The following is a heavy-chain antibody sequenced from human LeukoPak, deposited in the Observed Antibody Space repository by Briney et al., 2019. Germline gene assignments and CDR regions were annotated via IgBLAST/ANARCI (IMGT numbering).Heavy chain of an antibody. J-gene: IGHJ3*02. CDR3: ARGGNYYDSSGYYYRDDAFDI. CDR2: ISSSGSTI. Sequence: GSLRLSCAASGFTFSDYYMSWIRQAPGKGLEWVSYISSSGSTIYYADSVKGRLTISRDNAKNSLYLQMNSLRAEDTAVYYCARGGNYYDSSGYYYRDDAFDIWGQGTMVTVSS. V-gene: IGHV3-11*01. CDR1: GFTFSDYY. D-gene: IGHD3-22*01.